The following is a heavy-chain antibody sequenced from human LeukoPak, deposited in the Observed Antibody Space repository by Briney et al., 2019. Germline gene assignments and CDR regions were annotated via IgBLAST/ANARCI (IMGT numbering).Heavy chain of an antibody. CDR1: GGSISSGSYY. V-gene: IGHV4-61*02. Sequence: PSETLSLTCTVSGGSISSGSYYWSWIRQPAGKGLEWIGRVYTSGSTNYNPSLKSRVTISVDTSKNQFSLKLSSVTAADTAVYYCARSYYDTLSKGFDPWGQGTLVTVSS. J-gene: IGHJ5*02. CDR3: ARSYYDTLSKGFDP. CDR2: VYTSGST. D-gene: IGHD3-22*01.